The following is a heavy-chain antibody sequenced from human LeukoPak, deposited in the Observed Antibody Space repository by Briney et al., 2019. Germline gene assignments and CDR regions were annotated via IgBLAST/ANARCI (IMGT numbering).Heavy chain of an antibody. V-gene: IGHV4-59*01. CDR2: IYYSGST. D-gene: IGHD1-26*01. J-gene: IGHJ5*02. CDR1: GGSISPYY. Sequence: SETLSLTCTVSGGSISPYYWTWIRQPPGKGLEYIGYIYYSGSTNYNPSLKSRVTISVDTSKNQFSLKLSSVTAADTAVYYCARGHYRGTYPLHWFDPWGQGTLVTVS. CDR3: ARGHYRGTYPLHWFDP.